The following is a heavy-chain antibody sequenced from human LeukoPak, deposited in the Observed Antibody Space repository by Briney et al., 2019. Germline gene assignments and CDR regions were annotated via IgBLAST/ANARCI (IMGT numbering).Heavy chain of an antibody. CDR1: AFTFSGSA. Sequence: GGSLRLSCAASAFTFSGSAIHWVRQASGKGLEWVGRIRSKANNYATAYAASVEGRFTISRDDSKSTAYLQMNDLRADDTALYYCAISPRTTIRLWGQGTLVTVSS. CDR2: IRSKANNYAT. V-gene: IGHV3-73*01. J-gene: IGHJ4*02. CDR3: AISPRTTIRL. D-gene: IGHD5-12*01.